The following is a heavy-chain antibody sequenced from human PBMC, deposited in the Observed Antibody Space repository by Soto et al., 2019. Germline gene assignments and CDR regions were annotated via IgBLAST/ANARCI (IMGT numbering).Heavy chain of an antibody. Sequence: TLSLTCTVSGGSISSGGYYWSWIRQPPGKGLEWIGYIYYSGSTNYNPSLKSRVTISVDTSKNQFSLKLSSVTAADTAVYYCARGDGYSSGWGAFDIWGQGTMVTVSS. J-gene: IGHJ3*02. CDR3: ARGDGYSSGWGAFDI. V-gene: IGHV4-61*08. CDR2: IYYSGST. CDR1: GGSISSGGYY. D-gene: IGHD6-19*01.